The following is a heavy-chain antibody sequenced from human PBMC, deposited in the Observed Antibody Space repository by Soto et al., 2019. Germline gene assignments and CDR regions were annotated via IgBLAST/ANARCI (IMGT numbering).Heavy chain of an antibody. CDR1: GFTFRDYA. D-gene: IGHD3-9*01. V-gene: IGHV3-23*01. Sequence: EVHLLESGGGLEQPGGSLRLSCAASGFTFRDYAMSWVRQAPGEGLEWVTTITGSSSNLYYSDSVKGRFAISRDNSKNTLYLQMDSLTAEDTAVYYCAKGGAVYGLLTHDYWGQGTLVTVSS. CDR2: ITGSSSNL. J-gene: IGHJ4*02. CDR3: AKGGAVYGLLTHDY.